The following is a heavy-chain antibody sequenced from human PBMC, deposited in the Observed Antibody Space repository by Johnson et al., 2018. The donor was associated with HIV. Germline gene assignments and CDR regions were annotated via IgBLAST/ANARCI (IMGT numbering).Heavy chain of an antibody. Sequence: QVQLVESGGDVVQPGGSLRLSCAASGFTFSSFGMHWVRQAPGKALEWVAVISYAGNRTYYPDAVKGRFTISRDNSKNTLYLHMTSLRTEDTAVYYCALVGTRTSVVDTWGQGTLVTVSS. D-gene: IGHD1-26*01. CDR3: ALVGTRTSVVDT. J-gene: IGHJ3*02. CDR1: GFTFSSFG. V-gene: IGHV3-30*03. CDR2: ISYAGNRT.